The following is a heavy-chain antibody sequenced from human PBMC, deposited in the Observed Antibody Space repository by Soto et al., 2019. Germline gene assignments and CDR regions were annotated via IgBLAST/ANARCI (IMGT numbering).Heavy chain of an antibody. Sequence: PGGSPRLSCAASGFTFGNAWMNWVGQGPGKGLEWVGRIKSKIDGGTTDYAAPVKGRFSISRDDSKNTLYLQMNSLKTEDTAVYSCTRDRKGYYDILTGYYDWFDPWGQGT. CDR1: GFTFGNAW. CDR3: TRDRKGYYDILTGYYDWFDP. V-gene: IGHV3-15*07. D-gene: IGHD3-9*01. J-gene: IGHJ5*02. CDR2: IKSKIDGGTT.